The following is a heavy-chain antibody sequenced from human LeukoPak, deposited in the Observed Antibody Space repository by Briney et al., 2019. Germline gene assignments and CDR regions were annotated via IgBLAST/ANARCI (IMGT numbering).Heavy chain of an antibody. CDR3: ARTKYGSGSYYNVGYFDS. D-gene: IGHD3-10*01. J-gene: IGHJ4*02. Sequence: QPGGSLRLSCAASGFTFCSYEMNWVRQAPGKGLEWVSYISSSGSIIYYADSVKGRFTISRDNAKNSLYLQMNSLRAEETAVYYCARTKYGSGSYYNVGYFDSWGQGTLVTVSS. V-gene: IGHV3-48*03. CDR1: GFTFCSYE. CDR2: ISSSGSII.